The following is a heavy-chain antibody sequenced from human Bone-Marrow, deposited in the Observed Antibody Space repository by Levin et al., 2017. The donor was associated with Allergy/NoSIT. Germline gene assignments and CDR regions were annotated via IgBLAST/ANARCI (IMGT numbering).Heavy chain of an antibody. D-gene: IGHD2-2*01. Sequence: GGSLRLSCEGSGYDFSTYWVTWVRQKPGKGLEWMGRIDPNNLRTETSPSFEGHVSISADNSVNTAYLQWHSLKASDTAIYYCTRGGQLLFHWGQGTMVTVSS. J-gene: IGHJ3*01. CDR1: GYDFSTYW. CDR2: IDPNNLRT. CDR3: TRGGQLLFH. V-gene: IGHV5-10-1*01.